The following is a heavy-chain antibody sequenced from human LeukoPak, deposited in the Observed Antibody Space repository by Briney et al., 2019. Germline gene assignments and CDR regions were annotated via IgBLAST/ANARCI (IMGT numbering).Heavy chain of an antibody. J-gene: IGHJ5*02. CDR1: GFTFSSYW. D-gene: IGHD2-15*01. Sequence: TGGSLRLSCAASGFTFSSYWMSWVRQAPGKGLEWVANIKQDGSEKYYVDSVKGRFTISRDNAKNSLYLQRNSLRAEDTAVYYCARQGLEYCSGGSCYTFFWFDPWGQGTLVTVSS. V-gene: IGHV3-7*01. CDR2: IKQDGSEK. CDR3: ARQGLEYCSGGSCYTFFWFDP.